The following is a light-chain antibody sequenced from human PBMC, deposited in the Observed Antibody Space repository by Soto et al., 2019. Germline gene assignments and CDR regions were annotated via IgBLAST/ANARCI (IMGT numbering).Light chain of an antibody. CDR1: QSVSSSY. V-gene: IGKV3D-20*02. Sequence: EIVLTQSPATLSLSPGERATLSCRASQSVSSSYLAWYQQKPGQAPRLLIYGASSRATGIPDRFSGSGFGTDYTLTISSLEPEDFAVYYCQQRSKWRTFGQGTKVDIK. CDR3: QQRSKWRT. CDR2: GAS. J-gene: IGKJ1*01.